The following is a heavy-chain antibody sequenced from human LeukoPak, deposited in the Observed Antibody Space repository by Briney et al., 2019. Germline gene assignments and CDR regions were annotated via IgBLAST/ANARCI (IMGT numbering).Heavy chain of an antibody. CDR1: GFSFSSYA. CDR3: AKRPGTFDAFDV. CDR2: ISGSGGNT. J-gene: IGHJ3*01. V-gene: IGHV3-23*01. D-gene: IGHD1-14*01. Sequence: GGSLRLSCAASGFSFSSYAMSWVRQAPGKGLEWVSAISGSGGNTYYADSVKGRFTISRDNSKNTLYLQMDSLGAEDTAVYYCAKRPGTFDAFDVWGQGTMVTVSS.